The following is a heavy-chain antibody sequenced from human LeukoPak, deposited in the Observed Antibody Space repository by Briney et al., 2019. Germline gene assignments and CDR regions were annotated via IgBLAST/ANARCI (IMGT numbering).Heavy chain of an antibody. Sequence: SQTLSLTCTVSGGSISSGDYYWRWIRPPPGKGLEWIGYIYYSGSTYYNPSLKSRVTISEDTSKNPFSLKLSSVTAADTAVYYCARSEYYYDSSGSRPLWYFDYWGQGTLVTVSS. J-gene: IGHJ4*02. V-gene: IGHV4-30-4*01. CDR2: IYYSGST. CDR1: GGSISSGDYY. CDR3: ARSEYYYDSSGSRPLWYFDY. D-gene: IGHD3-22*01.